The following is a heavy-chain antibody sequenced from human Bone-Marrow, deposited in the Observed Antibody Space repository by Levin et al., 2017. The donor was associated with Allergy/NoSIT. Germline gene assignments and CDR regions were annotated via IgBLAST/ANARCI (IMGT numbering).Heavy chain of an antibody. CDR3: ARLSGSGSFYYHYFDS. V-gene: IGHV4-39*01. D-gene: IGHD3-10*01. J-gene: IGHJ4*02. CDR1: GASVTSATHY. CDR2: INFRGRT. Sequence: SETLSLTCSVSGASVTSATHYWAWIRQAPGKGLEWIATINFRGRTLYDPSLKSRVTISLDTSKSRFSLKLTSVTAADTAVYYCARLSGSGSFYYHYFDSWGQGTLVTVSS.